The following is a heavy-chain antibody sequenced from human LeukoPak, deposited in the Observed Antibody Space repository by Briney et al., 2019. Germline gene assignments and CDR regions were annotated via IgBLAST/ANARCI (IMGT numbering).Heavy chain of an antibody. Sequence: PSETLSLTCTVSGGSISSGSYYWSWIRQPAGKGLEWIGRIYTSGSTNYNPSLKSRVTISVDTSKNQFSLKLSSVTAADTAVYYCARGSGTKSVLQFLEWSDYGMDVWGQGTTVTVSS. J-gene: IGHJ6*02. CDR3: ARGSGTKSVLQFLEWSDYGMDV. CDR1: GGSISSGSYY. V-gene: IGHV4-61*02. CDR2: IYTSGST. D-gene: IGHD3-3*01.